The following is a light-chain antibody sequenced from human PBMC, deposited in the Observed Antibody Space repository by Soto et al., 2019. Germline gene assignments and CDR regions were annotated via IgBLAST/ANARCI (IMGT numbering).Light chain of an antibody. Sequence: IQMTQSPSSLSASVEDRVIITCRASQSISNHLNWYQQKPGKAPKLLVYDASTLQSGVPSRFSGSGSGTDFTLTISSLQPEDFATYYCLQDYNYPRTFGQGTKVDIK. V-gene: IGKV1-6*01. CDR1: QSISNH. CDR2: DAS. CDR3: LQDYNYPRT. J-gene: IGKJ1*01.